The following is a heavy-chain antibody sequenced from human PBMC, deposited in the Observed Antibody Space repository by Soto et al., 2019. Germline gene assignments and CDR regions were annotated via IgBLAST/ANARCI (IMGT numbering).Heavy chain of an antibody. V-gene: IGHV4-59*01. CDR1: GGSISSYY. J-gene: IGHJ2*01. CDR2: IYYSGST. D-gene: IGHD3-16*02. Sequence: SETLSLTCTVSGGSISSYYWSWIRQPPGKGLEWIGYIYYSGSTNYNPSLKSRVTISVDTSKNQFSLKLSSVTAADTAVYYCARGEVIRIEWYFDLWGRGTLVTVSS. CDR3: ARGEVIRIEWYFDL.